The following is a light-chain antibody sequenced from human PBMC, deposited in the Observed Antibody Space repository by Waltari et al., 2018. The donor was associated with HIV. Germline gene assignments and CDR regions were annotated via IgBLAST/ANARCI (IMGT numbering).Light chain of an antibody. V-gene: IGLV2-14*01. CDR3: SSYTSSSTLVV. J-gene: IGLJ2*01. CDR2: EVS. CDR1: SSGLGGYNY. Sequence: QSALTQPASVSGSPGPSITIPCTGTSSGLGGYNYVSWYQQHPGKAPKLMIYEVSKRPSGVSNRFSGSKSGNTASLTISGLQAEDEADYYCSSYTSSSTLVVFGGGTKLTVL.